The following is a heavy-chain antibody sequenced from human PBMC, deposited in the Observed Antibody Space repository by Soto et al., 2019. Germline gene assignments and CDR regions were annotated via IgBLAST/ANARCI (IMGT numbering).Heavy chain of an antibody. Sequence: PGGSLRLSCAASGFTVSSNYMSWVRQAPGKGLEWVSVIYSGGSTSYAQKFQGRVTMTRDTSTSTVYMELSSLRSEDTAVYYCVRDPVKTAAEKEFGYWGGETVFPFSS. J-gene: IGHJ4*02. V-gene: IGHV3-53*05. CDR2: IYSGGST. CDR1: GFTVSSNY. D-gene: IGHD6-25*01. CDR3: VRDPVKTAAEKEFGY.